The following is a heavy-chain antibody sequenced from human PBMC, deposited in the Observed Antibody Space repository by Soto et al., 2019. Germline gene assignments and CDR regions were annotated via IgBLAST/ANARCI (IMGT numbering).Heavy chain of an antibody. CDR2: IWYDGSKK. D-gene: IGHD3-22*01. Sequence: QVQLVESGGGVVQPGRSLRLSCAASGFTFSSYGMHWVRQAPGKGLEGVAVIWYDGSKKYYADSVKGRFTISRDNSKNTLYLQMSSLTAEGTAVYYCARDGGYYCDSEANPFDIWGQGTMVTFSS. CDR1: GFTFSSYG. J-gene: IGHJ3*02. V-gene: IGHV3-33*01. CDR3: ARDGGYYCDSEANPFDI.